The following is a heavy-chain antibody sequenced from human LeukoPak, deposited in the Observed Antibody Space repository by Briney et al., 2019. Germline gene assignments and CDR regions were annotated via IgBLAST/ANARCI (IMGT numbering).Heavy chain of an antibody. J-gene: IGHJ4*02. CDR2: IIHILGIA. V-gene: IGHV1-69*04. Sequence: SSVKVSCKPSRCTFSSYAISWVRQAPGQGLEWMGRIIHILGIANYAQKFQGRVTITADKSTSTAYMELSSLRSEDTAVYYCARDHRVLAFDYWGQGTLVTVSS. CDR1: RCTFSSYA. CDR3: ARDHRVLAFDY. D-gene: IGHD2-8*02.